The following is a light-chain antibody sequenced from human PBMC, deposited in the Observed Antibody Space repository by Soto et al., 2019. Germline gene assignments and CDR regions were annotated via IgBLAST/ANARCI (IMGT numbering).Light chain of an antibody. V-gene: IGKV1-39*01. J-gene: IGKJ5*01. Sequence: DNQMSQSPSTLSASVGDRVTITCRASQSISSWLAWYEQKPGKAPKLLMYGASSLQSGVPSRFSDRGSGTDFTLTISSLQPEDFATYYCQQSYSTPRTFGQGTRPAIK. CDR3: QQSYSTPRT. CDR1: QSISSW. CDR2: GAS.